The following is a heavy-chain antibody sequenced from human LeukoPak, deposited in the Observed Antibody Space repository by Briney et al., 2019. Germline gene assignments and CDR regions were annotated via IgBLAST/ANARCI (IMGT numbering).Heavy chain of an antibody. CDR1: GFTFSSYG. CDR3: ANSLPDDYGDFYYYYYMDV. D-gene: IGHD4-17*01. Sequence: PGGSLRLSCAASGFTFSSYGMHWVRQAPGKGLEWVAAISYDGSNKYYADSVKGRFTISRDNSKNTLYLQMNSLRAEDTAVYYCANSLPDDYGDFYYYYYMDVWGKGTTVTVSS. CDR2: ISYDGSNK. V-gene: IGHV3-30*18. J-gene: IGHJ6*03.